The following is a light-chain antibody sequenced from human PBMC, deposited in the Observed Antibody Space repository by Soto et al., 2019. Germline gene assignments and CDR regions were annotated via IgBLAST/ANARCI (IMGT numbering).Light chain of an antibody. Sequence: QLVLTQSPSASASLGASVKLTCTLSSGHSRYGIAWHQQQPEKGPRYLMKLNSDGSHSKGDGIPDRFSGSSSGAERYLTISSLQSEDEADYYCQTWGTGIRVFSGGTQLTVL. CDR1: SGHSRYG. J-gene: IGLJ3*02. CDR2: LNSDGSH. CDR3: QTWGTGIRV. V-gene: IGLV4-69*01.